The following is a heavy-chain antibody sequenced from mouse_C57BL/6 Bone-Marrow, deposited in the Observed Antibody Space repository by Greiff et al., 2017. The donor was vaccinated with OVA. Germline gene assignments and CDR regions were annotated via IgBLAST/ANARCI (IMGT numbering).Heavy chain of an antibody. V-gene: IGHV1-53*01. CDR1: FYPFTSYC. CDR2: INPSNGGT. CDR3: ASLLLYAMDY. Sequence: VQLQQPGTELVTPVASVPLSCKSSFYPFTSYCMPLLKQRPGQGLEWIGNINPSNGGTNYNEKFKSKATLTVDKSSSTAYMQLSSLTSEDSAVYYCASLLLYAMDYWGQGTSVTVSS. J-gene: IGHJ4*01. D-gene: IGHD1-1*01.